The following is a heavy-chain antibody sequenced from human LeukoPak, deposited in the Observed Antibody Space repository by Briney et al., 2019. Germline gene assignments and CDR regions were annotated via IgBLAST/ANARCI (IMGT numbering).Heavy chain of an antibody. CDR3: AGGRDAYKTGY. J-gene: IGHJ4*02. D-gene: IGHD5-24*01. V-gene: IGHV4-31*02. CDR2: IHYSGTT. Sequence: SETLSLTCTVSGGSISSGTYYWTWIRQHPGKGLEWIGHIHYSGTTYYNPSLQSRVTISPDTSKNQFSLSLNSVTAADTAVYYCAGGRDAYKTGYWGQGTLVTVSS. CDR1: GGSISSGTYY.